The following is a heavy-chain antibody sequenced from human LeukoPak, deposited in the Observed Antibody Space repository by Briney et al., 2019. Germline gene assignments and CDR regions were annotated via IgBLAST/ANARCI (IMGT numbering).Heavy chain of an antibody. CDR2: IRYDGTNE. V-gene: IGHV3-30*02. CDR1: GFTFSSYG. J-gene: IGHJ4*02. CDR3: ARVEAAYYYGSASPYSPY. D-gene: IGHD3-10*01. Sequence: GGSLRLSCSASGFTFSSYGMHWVRQAPGKGLEWVTFIRYDGTNEYYADSVRGRFTISRDNSKNTLYLQMNSLRPEDTAVYYCARVEAAYYYGSASPYSPYWGQGTLVTVSS.